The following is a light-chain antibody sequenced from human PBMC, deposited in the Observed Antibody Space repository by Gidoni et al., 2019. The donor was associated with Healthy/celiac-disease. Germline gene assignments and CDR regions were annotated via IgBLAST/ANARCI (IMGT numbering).Light chain of an antibody. J-gene: IGKJ1*01. Sequence: DIQMTESPSSLSASVGDRVTITCRASQSIRSYLNWYQQKPGKAPKLLIYAASSLQSLVPSSFSGSGSGTYFTLTISSLQPEDFATYYCQQSYSTPWTFGQGTKVEIK. V-gene: IGKV1-39*01. CDR1: QSIRSY. CDR2: AAS. CDR3: QQSYSTPWT.